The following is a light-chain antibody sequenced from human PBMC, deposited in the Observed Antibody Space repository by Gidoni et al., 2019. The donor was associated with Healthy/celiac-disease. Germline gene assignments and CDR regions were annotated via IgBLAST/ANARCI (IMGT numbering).Light chain of an antibody. V-gene: IGKV1-9*01. J-gene: IGKJ1*01. CDR1: QGISSY. CDR2: AAS. CDR3: QQLNSYPLA. Sequence: DIQLTQSPSFLSASVGDRVTSTSRASQGISSYLAWYQQKPGKAPKLLIYAASTLQSGVPSRFSGIGSGTEFTLTISSLQPEDFATYYCQQLNSYPLAFGQXTKVEIK.